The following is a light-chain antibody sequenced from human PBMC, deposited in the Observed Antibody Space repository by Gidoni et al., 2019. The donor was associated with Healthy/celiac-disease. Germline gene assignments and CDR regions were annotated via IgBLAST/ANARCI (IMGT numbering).Light chain of an antibody. Sequence: EIVMTQSPATLSVSPGERATLSCRARQSVSSNVAWYQQKPGQAPRLLIYGASTRATGIPARFSGSGSGTEFTLTISSLQSEDFAVYYCQQYNTWPPLTFGQGTKVEIK. V-gene: IGKV3-15*01. CDR1: QSVSSN. CDR2: GAS. CDR3: QQYNTWPPLT. J-gene: IGKJ1*01.